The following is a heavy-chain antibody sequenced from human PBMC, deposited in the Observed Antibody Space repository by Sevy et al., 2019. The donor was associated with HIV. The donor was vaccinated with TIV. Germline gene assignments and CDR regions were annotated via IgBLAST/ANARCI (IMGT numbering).Heavy chain of an antibody. D-gene: IGHD5-12*01. J-gene: IGHJ5*02. CDR3: ARAPPVRSGDDSLNWLDP. CDR1: GGSISAYY. V-gene: IGHV4-59*12. CDR2: IYYTGST. Sequence: SETLSLTCTVSGGSISAYYWSWLRQPPGKGLEYIGDIYYTGSTYYNPSLKSRVTISVDTSKNQFYLNLRSVTAVDTAVYYCARAPPVRSGDDSLNWLDPWGQGILVTVSS.